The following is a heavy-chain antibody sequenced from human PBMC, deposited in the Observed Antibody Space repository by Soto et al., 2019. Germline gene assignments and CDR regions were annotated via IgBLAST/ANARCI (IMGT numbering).Heavy chain of an antibody. D-gene: IGHD6-19*01. CDR1: GFTFDDYG. V-gene: IGHV3-20*04. CDR2: INWNGGST. Sequence: GGSLRLSCAASGFTFDDYGMSWVRQAPGKGLEWVSGINWNGGSTGYADSVKGRFTISRDNAKNSLYLQMNSLRAEDTALYYCARANLGYSSGWYYYWGQGTLVTVSS. CDR3: ARANLGYSSGWYYY. J-gene: IGHJ4*02.